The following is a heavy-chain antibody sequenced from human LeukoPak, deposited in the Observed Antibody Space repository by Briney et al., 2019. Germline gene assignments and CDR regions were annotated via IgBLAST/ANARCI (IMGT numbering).Heavy chain of an antibody. V-gene: IGHV4-39*07. J-gene: IGHJ6*03. CDR2: IYYSGST. CDR1: GGSISSSSYY. D-gene: IGHD3-16*01. CDR3: ARETSQKGAHYMDV. Sequence: SETLSLTCTVSGGSISSSSYYWGWIRQPPGKGLECIGSIYYSGSTYYNPSLKSRVTISVDTSKKQFSLKLTSVTVADTAVYYCARETSQKGAHYMDVWGKGTTVTISS.